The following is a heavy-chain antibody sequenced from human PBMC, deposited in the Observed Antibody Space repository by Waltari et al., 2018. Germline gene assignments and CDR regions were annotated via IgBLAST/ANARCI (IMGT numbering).Heavy chain of an antibody. Sequence: EVQLVESGGGLVQPGGSLRLSCAASGFTFSSYWMSWVRQAPGKGLEWVANIKQDGSEKYYVDSVKGRFTISRDNAKNSLYLQMNSLRAEDTAVYYCARASEGYYDFWSGYSNYYYYMDVWGKGTTVTISS. CDR3: ARASEGYYDFWSGYSNYYYYMDV. CDR1: GFTFSSYW. J-gene: IGHJ6*03. D-gene: IGHD3-3*01. V-gene: IGHV3-7*01. CDR2: IKQDGSEK.